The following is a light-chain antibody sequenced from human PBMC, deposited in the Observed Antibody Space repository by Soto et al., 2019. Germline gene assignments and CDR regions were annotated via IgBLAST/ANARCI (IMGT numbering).Light chain of an antibody. CDR1: QSINNR. Sequence: IQMTQSPSTLSASIGDRVTITCRARQSINNRLAWYQQMPGKAPNLLIYDASTLESGVPSRFRGSGSETECTLTISGLQPDDFATYYCQQFIDGWTFGQGTKVEIK. CDR2: DAS. V-gene: IGKV1-5*01. J-gene: IGKJ1*01. CDR3: QQFIDGWT.